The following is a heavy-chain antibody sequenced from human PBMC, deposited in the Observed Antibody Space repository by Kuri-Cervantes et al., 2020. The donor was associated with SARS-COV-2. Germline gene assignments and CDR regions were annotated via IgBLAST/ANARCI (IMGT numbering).Heavy chain of an antibody. CDR2: TSSGSTYI. CDR1: GFTFSSHS. CDR3: ARAGGSGGTSNYYYYMDV. J-gene: IGHJ6*03. Sequence: GGSLRLSCAASGFTFSSHSMNWVRQAPGKGLEWVSCTSSGSTYIYYVDSVKGRFTISRDNAKNSLYLQMNSLRAEDTAVYYCARAGGSGGTSNYYYYMDVWGKGTTVIVSS. V-gene: IGHV3-21*01. D-gene: IGHD2-15*01.